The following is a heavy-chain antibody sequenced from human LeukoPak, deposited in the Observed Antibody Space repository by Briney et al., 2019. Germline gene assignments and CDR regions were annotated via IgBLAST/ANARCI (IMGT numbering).Heavy chain of an antibody. CDR1: GFTFSSYA. Sequence: PGGSLRLSCAASGFTFSSYAMSRVRQAPGKGLEWVSAISGSGGSTYYADSVKGRFTISRDNSKNTLYLQMNSLRAEDTAVYYCAKEPEDYYGSGSSPYYFDYWGQGTLVTVSS. J-gene: IGHJ4*02. D-gene: IGHD3-10*01. CDR2: ISGSGGST. V-gene: IGHV3-23*01. CDR3: AKEPEDYYGSGSSPYYFDY.